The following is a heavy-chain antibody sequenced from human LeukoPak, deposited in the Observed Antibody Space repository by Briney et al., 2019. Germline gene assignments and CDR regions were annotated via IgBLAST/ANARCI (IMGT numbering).Heavy chain of an antibody. J-gene: IGHJ4*02. CDR2: IKTDGSSA. V-gene: IGHV3-74*01. D-gene: IGHD3-3*01. CDR3: AKAPWSGYHYFDY. CDR1: GFSFSSYW. Sequence: GGSLRLSCAASGFSFSSYWMHWVRQAPGKGLVWVSRIKTDGSSATYADSVKGRFTISRDNAKNTLYLQMSSLRAEDTAVYYCAKAPWSGYHYFDYWGQGTLLTVSS.